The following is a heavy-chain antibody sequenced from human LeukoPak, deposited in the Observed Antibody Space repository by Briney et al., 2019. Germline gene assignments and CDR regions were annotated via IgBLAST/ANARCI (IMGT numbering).Heavy chain of an antibody. V-gene: IGHV1-18*01. CDR3: ARGIAVEFYYYMDV. CDR1: GYTFTSYG. D-gene: IGHD6-19*01. J-gene: IGHJ6*03. CDR2: ISAYNGNT. Sequence: ASVKVSCKASGYTFTSYGISWVRQAPGQGPEWMGWISAYNGNTNYAQKLQGRVTMTTDTSTSTAYMELRSLRSDDTAVYYCARGIAVEFYYYMDVWGKGTTVTVSS.